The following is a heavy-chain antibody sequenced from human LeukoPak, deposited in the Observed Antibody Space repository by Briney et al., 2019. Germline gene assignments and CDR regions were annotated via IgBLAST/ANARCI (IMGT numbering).Heavy chain of an antibody. V-gene: IGHV3-23*01. CDR1: GFTFSTYG. D-gene: IGHD1-7*01. Sequence: GGSLRLSCAASGFTFSTYGMHWVRQAPGKGLEWVSAISGGAGSIYYADSVKGRFTISRDNSKDTLYLQMNSLRAEDTAVYYCASLSRVAGTFSEFLFWGQGTLVTVSS. J-gene: IGHJ4*02. CDR2: ISGGAGSI. CDR3: ASLSRVAGTFSEFLF.